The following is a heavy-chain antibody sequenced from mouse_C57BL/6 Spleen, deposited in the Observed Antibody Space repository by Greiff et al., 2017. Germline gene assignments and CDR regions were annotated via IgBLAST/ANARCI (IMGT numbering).Heavy chain of an antibody. CDR1: GYTFTSSG. CDR2: IYPRSGNT. CDR3: ARGGGSSHWYFDV. V-gene: IGHV1-81*01. D-gene: IGHD1-1*01. Sequence: MQLQQSGAELARPGASVKLSCKASGYTFTSSGISWVKQRTGQGLEWIGEIYPRSGNTYYNEKFKGKATLTADNSSSTAYMELRSLTSEDSAVYFCARGGGSSHWYFDVWGTGTTVTVSS. J-gene: IGHJ1*03.